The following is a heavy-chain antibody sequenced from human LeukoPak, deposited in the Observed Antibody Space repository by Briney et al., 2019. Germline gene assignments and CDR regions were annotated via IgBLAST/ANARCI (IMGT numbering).Heavy chain of an antibody. Sequence: GRSLRLSCAASGFTFSSYGMHWVRQAPGKGLEWVAVMWYGGTDEYYADSVKGRFSISRDNSKNMLYLQMNSLRAEDTAIYYCARGLYCTSSSCYFGGGNFYYYMDVWGRGTTVTVSS. J-gene: IGHJ6*03. CDR1: GFTFSSYG. CDR2: MWYGGTDE. D-gene: IGHD2-2*01. V-gene: IGHV3-33*01. CDR3: ARGLYCTSSSCYFGGGNFYYYMDV.